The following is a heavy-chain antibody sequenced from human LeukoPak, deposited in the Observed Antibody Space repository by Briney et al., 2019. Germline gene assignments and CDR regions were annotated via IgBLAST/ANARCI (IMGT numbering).Heavy chain of an antibody. CDR3: ATAIAVANDAFDI. J-gene: IGHJ3*02. Sequence: SETLSLTCTVSGGSISSYYWSWIRQPPGKGLEWIGYINYSGSTNYNPSLKSRVTISVDTYKNQFSLKLSSVTAADTAVYYCATAIAVANDAFDIWGQGTMVTVSS. CDR2: INYSGST. V-gene: IGHV4-59*01. CDR1: GGSISSYY. D-gene: IGHD6-19*01.